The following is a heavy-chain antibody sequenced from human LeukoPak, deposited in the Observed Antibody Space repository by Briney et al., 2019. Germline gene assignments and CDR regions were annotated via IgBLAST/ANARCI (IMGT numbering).Heavy chain of an antibody. Sequence: GGSLRLSCVASGFTFSSYSMNWVRQAPGKGLEWVSIIYSGGSTYYADSVKGRFTISRDNSKNTLYLQMNSLRAEDTAVYYCARDLGSGWNFDYWGQGTLVTVSS. CDR3: ARDLGSGWNFDY. V-gene: IGHV3-53*01. D-gene: IGHD6-19*01. J-gene: IGHJ4*02. CDR2: IYSGGST. CDR1: GFTFSSYS.